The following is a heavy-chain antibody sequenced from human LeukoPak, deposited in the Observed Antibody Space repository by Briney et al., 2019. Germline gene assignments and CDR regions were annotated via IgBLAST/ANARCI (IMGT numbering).Heavy chain of an antibody. Sequence: PSETLSLTCTVSGGSIGSYYWSWIRQPAGKGLEWIGRSYTTGSTNYNPSLKSRVTMSLDTSKNQLSLNLSSVTAADTAVYYCARSGGSGFQLESWGQGTLVTVSS. J-gene: IGHJ4*02. CDR3: ARSGGSGFQLES. CDR2: SYTTGST. V-gene: IGHV4-4*07. D-gene: IGHD1-26*01. CDR1: GGSIGSYY.